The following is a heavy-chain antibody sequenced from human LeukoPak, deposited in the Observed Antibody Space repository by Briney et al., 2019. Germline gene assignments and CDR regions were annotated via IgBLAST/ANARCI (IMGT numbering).Heavy chain of an antibody. CDR1: GGSISSGGYY. D-gene: IGHD3-16*02. J-gene: IGHJ3*02. CDR3: ARVIDTAFDI. V-gene: IGHV4-30-2*01. Sequence: SETLSLTCTVSGGSISSGGYYWSWIRQPPGKGLEWIGYIYHSGSTYYNPSLKSRVTISVDRSKNQFSLKLSSVTAADTAVYYCARVIDTAFDIWGQGTMVTVSS. CDR2: IYHSGST.